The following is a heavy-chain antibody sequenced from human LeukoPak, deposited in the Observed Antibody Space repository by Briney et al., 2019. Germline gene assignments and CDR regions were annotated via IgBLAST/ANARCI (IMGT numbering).Heavy chain of an antibody. Sequence: GGSLRLSCAASGFIFSTYGMHWVRQAPGKGLEWVAVISYDGSKKYYADSVKGRFTISRDNSKNTLYLQMNSLRPEDTGVFYCAKDLDAYCGADCSLGSWGQGTLVTIS. CDR2: ISYDGSKK. CDR1: GFIFSTYG. J-gene: IGHJ4*02. V-gene: IGHV3-30*18. D-gene: IGHD2-21*02. CDR3: AKDLDAYCGADCSLGS.